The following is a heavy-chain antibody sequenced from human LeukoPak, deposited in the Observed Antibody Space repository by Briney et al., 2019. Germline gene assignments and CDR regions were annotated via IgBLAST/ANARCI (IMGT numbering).Heavy chain of an antibody. J-gene: IGHJ3*02. V-gene: IGHV3-30*02. Sequence: GGSLRLSCAASGFTFSSYGMHWVRQAPDKGLEWVAFIRYDGSNKYYADSVKGRFTISRDNSKNTLYLQMNSLRAEDTAVYYCAKDQGYGDYVDAFDIWGQGTMVTVSS. CDR2: IRYDGSNK. CDR3: AKDQGYGDYVDAFDI. CDR1: GFTFSSYG. D-gene: IGHD4-17*01.